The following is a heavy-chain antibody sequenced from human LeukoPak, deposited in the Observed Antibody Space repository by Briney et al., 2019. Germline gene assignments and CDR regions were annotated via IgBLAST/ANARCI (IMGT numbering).Heavy chain of an antibody. CDR1: GYTFTRYG. Sequence: ASVKVSCKASGYTFTRYGIIWVRQAPGQGLEWMGWINANNGNTNYAQRLQGRVTVTTDTSTSTAYMELRSLTSDDTAIYYCAREGGIVATTAFDYWGQGTLVTVFS. D-gene: IGHD5-12*01. J-gene: IGHJ4*02. V-gene: IGHV1-18*01. CDR3: AREGGIVATTAFDY. CDR2: INANNGNT.